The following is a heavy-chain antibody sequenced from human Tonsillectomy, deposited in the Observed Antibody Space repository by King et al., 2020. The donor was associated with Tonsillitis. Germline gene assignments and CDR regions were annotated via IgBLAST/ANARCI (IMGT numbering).Heavy chain of an antibody. CDR1: GYTFTNYV. V-gene: IGHV1-18*01. CDR3: ARDNDFWSGYNHFDY. Sequence: QLVQSGAEVKKPGASVKVSCKASGYTFTNYVISWVRQAPGQGLEWMGWISAYTGNTNYAQKFQGRVTMTTDTSTSTAYMEPRSLRSDDTAVYYCARDNDFWSGYNHFDYWGQGTLVTVSS. J-gene: IGHJ4*02. D-gene: IGHD3-3*01. CDR2: ISAYTGNT.